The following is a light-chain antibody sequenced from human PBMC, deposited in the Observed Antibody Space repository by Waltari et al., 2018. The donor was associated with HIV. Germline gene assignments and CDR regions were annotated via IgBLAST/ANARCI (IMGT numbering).Light chain of an antibody. CDR2: GAS. J-gene: IGKJ5*01. Sequence: EIGLTQSPGPLSLSPGERATLSCRASQSVSRRYLAWYRQETGQAHGLLIYGASSRATGIPDRFSGSGSGTDFTLIISSLEPEDFVVYFCQKHSGSRPITFGQGTRLEIK. CDR3: QKHSGSRPIT. V-gene: IGKV3-20*01. CDR1: QSVSRRY.